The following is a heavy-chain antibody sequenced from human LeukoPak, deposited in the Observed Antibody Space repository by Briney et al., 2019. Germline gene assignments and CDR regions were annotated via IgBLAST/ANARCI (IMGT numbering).Heavy chain of an antibody. V-gene: IGHV4-4*02. CDR2: IYTGST. J-gene: IGHJ4*02. D-gene: IGHD3-10*01. Sequence: SSGTLSLTCVVSGDSITGTNWWSWVRQAPGKGLEWIGEIYTGSTRYNPSLMRRLTISVDKSRNQFSLGLSSVTVADTAVYYCARINMIRDIRTFDLWGQGILVTVSS. CDR3: ARINMIRDIRTFDL. CDR1: GDSITGTNW.